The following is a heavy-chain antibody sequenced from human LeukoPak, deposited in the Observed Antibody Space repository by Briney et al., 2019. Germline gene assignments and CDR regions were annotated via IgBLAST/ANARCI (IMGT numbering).Heavy chain of an antibody. D-gene: IGHD2-2*01. J-gene: IGHJ1*01. CDR2: IYYSGST. V-gene: IGHV4-39*01. CDR3: VVVPAAGYQH. CDR1: GGSISSSSYY. Sequence: PSETLSLTCTVSGGSISSSSYYWGWIRQPPGKGLEWIGSIYYSGSTYYNPSLKSRVTISVDTSKNQFSLKLSSVTAADTAVYYCVVVPAAGYQHWGQGTLVTVSS.